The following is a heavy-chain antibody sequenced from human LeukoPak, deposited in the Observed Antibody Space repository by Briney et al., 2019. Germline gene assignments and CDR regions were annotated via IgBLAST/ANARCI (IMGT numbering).Heavy chain of an antibody. CDR3: ARVPLFGVVIPFDY. CDR1: GFTFSSYA. D-gene: IGHD3-3*01. CDR2: ISGSGGST. Sequence: GGSLRLSCATSGFTFSSYAMSWVRQAPGKGLEWVSAISGSGGSTYYADSVKGRFTISRDNAKNSLYLQMNSLRAEDTAVYYCARVPLFGVVIPFDYWGQGTLVTVSS. J-gene: IGHJ4*02. V-gene: IGHV3-23*01.